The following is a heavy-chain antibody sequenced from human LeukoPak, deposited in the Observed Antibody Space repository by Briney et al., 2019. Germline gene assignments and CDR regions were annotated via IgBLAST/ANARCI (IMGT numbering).Heavy chain of an antibody. CDR3: ARDGLHTAHFDY. CDR2: VSDSSDV. Sequence: SGGSLRLSCAASGXTFSTYTMNWVRQAPGKGLEWVSTVSDSSDVHYSDSVKGRFTISRDNARNSLYLQMNSLRDEDTAVYYCARDGLHTAHFDYWGQGTLVTVSS. D-gene: IGHD5-18*01. V-gene: IGHV3-48*02. CDR1: GXTFSTYT. J-gene: IGHJ4*02.